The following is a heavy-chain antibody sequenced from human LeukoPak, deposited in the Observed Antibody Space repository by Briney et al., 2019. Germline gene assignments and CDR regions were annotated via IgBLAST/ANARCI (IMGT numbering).Heavy chain of an antibody. D-gene: IGHD6-13*01. J-gene: IGHJ4*02. V-gene: IGHV3-9*01. CDR3: AKEGGAIAAAAFFDY. Sequence: GGSLRLSCAASGFTFDDYAMHWVRQAPGKGLEWVSGISWNSGSIGYADSVKGRFTISRDNAKNSLYLQVNSLRAEDTALYYCAKEGGAIAAAAFFDYWGQGTLVTVSS. CDR2: ISWNSGSI. CDR1: GFTFDDYA.